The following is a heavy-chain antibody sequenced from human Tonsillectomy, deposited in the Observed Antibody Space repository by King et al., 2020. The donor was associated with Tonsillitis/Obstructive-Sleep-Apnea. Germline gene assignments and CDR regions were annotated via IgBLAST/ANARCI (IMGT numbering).Heavy chain of an antibody. CDR2: IYYSGST. Sequence: QLQESGPGLVKPSETLSLTCTVSGGSISSYYWSWIRQPPGKGLEWSGYIYYSGSTNYNPSLKSRVTISVDTSKTQFSLKLSSGTAADTAGYYCARHGYSSSWSHFDYWRQGTLVTVSS. V-gene: IGHV4-59*08. D-gene: IGHD6-13*01. CDR1: GGSISSYY. J-gene: IGHJ4*02. CDR3: ARHGYSSSWSHFDY.